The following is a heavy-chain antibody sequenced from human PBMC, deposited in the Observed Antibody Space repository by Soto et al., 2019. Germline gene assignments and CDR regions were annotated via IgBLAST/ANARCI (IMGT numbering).Heavy chain of an antibody. V-gene: IGHV1-18*01. J-gene: IGHJ4*02. D-gene: IGHD1-1*01. CDR1: GYGFTTYG. CDR2: ISAQNGNT. Sequence: QVHLVQSGAEVKKPGASVKVSCKGSGYGFTTYGITWVRQAPGQGLEWMAWISAQNGNTNYAQKLQGIVTVTRDTSTSTAYIELRILRSDDTAVYYCARGRYGDYWGQGALVTVSS. CDR3: ARGRYGDY.